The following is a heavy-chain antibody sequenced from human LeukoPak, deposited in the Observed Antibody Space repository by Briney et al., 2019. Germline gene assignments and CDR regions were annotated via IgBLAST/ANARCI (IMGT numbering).Heavy chain of an antibody. V-gene: IGHV3-48*03. D-gene: IGHD5-12*01. J-gene: IGHJ4*02. CDR3: VRDLYNSGRSGIREFDY. CDR2: ISSSGSTI. Sequence: GGSLRLSCAASGFTFSSYEMNWVRQAPGKGLEWVSYISSSGSTIYYADSVKGRFTISRDNAKNSLYLQMNSLRAEDTAVYYCVRDLYNSGRSGIREFDYWGQGTLVTVSS. CDR1: GFTFSSYE.